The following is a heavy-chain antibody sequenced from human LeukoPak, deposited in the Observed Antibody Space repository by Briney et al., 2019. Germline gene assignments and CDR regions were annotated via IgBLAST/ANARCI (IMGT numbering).Heavy chain of an antibody. CDR1: GFTSSSYG. D-gene: IGHD7-27*01. CDR2: IWYDGSNK. CDR3: ARDTLGIPSDY. Sequence: GGSLRLSCAASGFTSSSYGMHWVRQAPGKGLEWVAVIWYDGSNKYYADSVKGRFTISRDNSKNTLYLQMNSLRAEDTAVYYCARDTLGIPSDYWGQGTLVTVSS. J-gene: IGHJ4*02. V-gene: IGHV3-33*01.